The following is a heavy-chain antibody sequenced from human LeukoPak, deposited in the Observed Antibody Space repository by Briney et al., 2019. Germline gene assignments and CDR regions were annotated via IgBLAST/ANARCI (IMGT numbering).Heavy chain of an antibody. Sequence: ASVKVSCTASGYTFTSYAMHWVRQAPGQRHEWMGWINAGNGNTKYSQKFQGRVTITRDTSASTAYMELSSLRSEDTAVYYCAREMVTPNWFDPWGQGTLVTVSS. J-gene: IGHJ5*02. CDR1: GYTFTSYA. V-gene: IGHV1-3*01. CDR2: INAGNGNT. D-gene: IGHD5-18*01. CDR3: AREMVTPNWFDP.